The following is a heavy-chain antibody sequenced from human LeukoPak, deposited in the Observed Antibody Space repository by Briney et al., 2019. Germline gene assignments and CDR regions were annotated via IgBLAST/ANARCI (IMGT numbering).Heavy chain of an antibody. V-gene: IGHV5-51*01. Sequence: GASLKISCKGSGYRFTSYWIGWVRQMPGKGLEWMGIIYPGDSDTRYSPSFQGQVTISADKSISTAYLQWSSLKASDTAMYYCARGFFGYNDAFDIWGQGTMVTVSS. J-gene: IGHJ3*02. CDR1: GYRFTSYW. CDR2: IYPGDSDT. CDR3: ARGFFGYNDAFDI. D-gene: IGHD5-24*01.